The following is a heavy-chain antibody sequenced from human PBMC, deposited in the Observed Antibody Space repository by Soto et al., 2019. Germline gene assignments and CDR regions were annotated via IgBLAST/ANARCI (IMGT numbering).Heavy chain of an antibody. CDR3: ARGVKTTVTNFDY. Sequence: QVQLQESGPGLVKPSQTLSLTCTVSVGSITSGGYYWSWIRQHPGKGLEWIGYIYYSGSTYYNPSLKSRVTISVDTSKNQFSLKLSSVTAADTAVYYCARGVKTTVTNFDYWGQGTLVTVSS. D-gene: IGHD4-17*01. CDR1: VGSITSGGYY. V-gene: IGHV4-31*03. J-gene: IGHJ4*02. CDR2: IYYSGST.